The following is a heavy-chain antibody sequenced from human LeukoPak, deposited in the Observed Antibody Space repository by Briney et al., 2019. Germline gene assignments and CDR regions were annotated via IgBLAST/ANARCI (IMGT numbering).Heavy chain of an antibody. CDR1: GYTFCTYD. CDR2: INPIDGAA. J-gene: IGHJ5*02. Sequence: SVKVSCKASGYTFCTYDLHWLRQSPGQELECLGIINPIDGAASYAQKFQGRVALTADTSTSTVYMELLSLRSEDTAMYYCARSKTSRSSTIFGVVIKGGVFDPWGQGTLVTVSS. V-gene: IGHV1-46*01. CDR3: ARSKTSRSSTIFGVVIKGGVFDP. D-gene: IGHD3-3*01.